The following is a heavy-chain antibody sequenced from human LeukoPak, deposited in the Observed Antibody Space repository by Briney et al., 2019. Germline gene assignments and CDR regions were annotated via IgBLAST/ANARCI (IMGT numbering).Heavy chain of an antibody. CDR1: GGSISSYY. V-gene: IGHV4-59*01. D-gene: IGHD3-10*01. CDR3: ARTRITMVRGVIYFDY. Sequence: SETLSLTCTVSGGSISSYYWSWIRQPPGMGLEWIGYIYYSGSTNYNPSLKSRVTISVDTSKNQFSLKLSSVTAADTAVYYCARTRITMVRGVIYFDYWGQGTLVTVSS. CDR2: IYYSGST. J-gene: IGHJ4*02.